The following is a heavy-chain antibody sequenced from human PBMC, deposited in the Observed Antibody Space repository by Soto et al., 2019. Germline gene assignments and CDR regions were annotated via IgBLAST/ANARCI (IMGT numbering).Heavy chain of an antibody. CDR3: ARGERQQQRDY. Sequence: TLSLTCAVSGDSISSDKWWSWVRQPPGKGLEWIGEVYHSGNTIYNPSLKSRVIISVDKSKNQFSLKLSSVTDADTAMYYCARGERQQQRDYWGQGTLVTVSS. V-gene: IGHV4-4*02. J-gene: IGHJ4*02. D-gene: IGHD6-13*01. CDR1: GDSISSDKW. CDR2: VYHSGNT.